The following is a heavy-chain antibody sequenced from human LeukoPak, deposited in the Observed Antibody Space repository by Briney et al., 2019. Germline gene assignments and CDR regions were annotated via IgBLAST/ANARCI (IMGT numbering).Heavy chain of an antibody. CDR3: ARDYGDARLDY. J-gene: IGHJ4*02. V-gene: IGHV3-74*01. D-gene: IGHD2-2*01. Sequence: GGSLRLSCAGSGFTFHNYWMHWVRQDPGKGLVWVSRINSDGANTGYADSVNGRFTISRDNAKNTLSLQMNSLRAEDTAVYYCARDYGDARLDYWGQGTLVTVSS. CDR2: INSDGANT. CDR1: GFTFHNYW.